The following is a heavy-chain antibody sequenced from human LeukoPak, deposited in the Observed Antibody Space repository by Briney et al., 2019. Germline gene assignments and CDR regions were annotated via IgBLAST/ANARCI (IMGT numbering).Heavy chain of an antibody. V-gene: IGHV1-69*13. J-gene: IGHJ4*02. CDR3: ARTSHYVDIAATIPYGIYYFDY. D-gene: IGHD5-12*01. CDR1: GGSFRDYC. Sequence: SVKVSCKASGGSFRDYCISWVRQAPGQGLEWMGGIIPVFGTSNYAQKFQGRVTITADESTSTAYMELRSLRSDDTAVYYCARTSHYVDIAATIPYGIYYFDYWGQGTLVTVSS. CDR2: IIPVFGTS.